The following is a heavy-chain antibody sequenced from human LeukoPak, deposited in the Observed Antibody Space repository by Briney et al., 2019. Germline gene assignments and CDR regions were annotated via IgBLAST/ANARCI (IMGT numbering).Heavy chain of an antibody. J-gene: IGHJ4*02. Sequence: YWIGWVRQMPGKGLEWIGYIYYSGSTYYNPFLRSRVSISVDTSKNQFSLKLSSVTAADTAVYYCARAASDYDFVYWGQGTLVTVSS. V-gene: IGHV4-31*02. D-gene: IGHD5-12*01. CDR3: ARAASDYDFVY. CDR2: IYYSGST. CDR1: Y.